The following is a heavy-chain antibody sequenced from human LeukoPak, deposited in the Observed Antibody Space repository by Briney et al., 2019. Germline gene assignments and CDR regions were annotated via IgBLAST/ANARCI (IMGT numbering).Heavy chain of an antibody. V-gene: IGHV4-30-2*01. CDR1: GGSISSGGYY. D-gene: IGHD6-6*01. J-gene: IGHJ3*02. CDR3: ARGRYSSSPGPFDAFDI. Sequence: PSQTLSLTCTVSGGSISSGGYYWSWIRQPPGRGLEWIGYIYHSGSTYYNPSLKSRVTISVDTSKNQFSLKLSSVTAADTAVYYCARGRYSSSPGPFDAFDIWGQGTMVTVSS. CDR2: IYHSGST.